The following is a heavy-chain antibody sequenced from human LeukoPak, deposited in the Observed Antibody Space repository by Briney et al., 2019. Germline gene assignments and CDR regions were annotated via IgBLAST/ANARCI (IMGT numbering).Heavy chain of an antibody. CDR3: ARSSVGATYLFDY. Sequence: PSETLSLTCTVSGGSISSGSYYWSWIRQPAGKGLEWIGRIYTSGSTNYNPSLKSRVTISVDTSKNQFSLKLSSVTAADTAVYYCARSSVGATYLFDYWGQGTLVTVSS. CDR2: IYTSGST. J-gene: IGHJ4*02. D-gene: IGHD1-26*01. CDR1: GGSISSGSYY. V-gene: IGHV4-61*02.